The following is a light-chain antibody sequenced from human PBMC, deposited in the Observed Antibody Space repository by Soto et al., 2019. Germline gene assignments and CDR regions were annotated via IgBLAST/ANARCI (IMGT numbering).Light chain of an antibody. J-gene: IGKJ2*01. Sequence: EIVLTQSPGTLSLSPGERATLSCRASQSVSSSYLAWYQQKPGQAPRLLVYGASSRATGIPDRFSGSGAGTAFAIPISRLEPEDFAVYYCQQYGRSPDTFGQGTKPEIK. CDR2: GAS. V-gene: IGKV3-20*01. CDR1: QSVSSSY. CDR3: QQYGRSPDT.